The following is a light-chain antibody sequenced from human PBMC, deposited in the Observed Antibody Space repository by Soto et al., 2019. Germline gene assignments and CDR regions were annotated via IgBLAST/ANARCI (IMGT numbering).Light chain of an antibody. CDR3: QQYNSFAPYS. CDR2: DAS. J-gene: IGKJ2*03. V-gene: IGKV1-5*01. CDR1: QSVSFW. Sequence: DIQMTQSPSTLSASVGDTVTITCRASQSVSFWLAWYQQKPGKAPKLLIYDASTLYSGVPSRFSGSRSGPEFTLTISSLHPDDFASYYCQQYNSFAPYSFGQGTKLEI.